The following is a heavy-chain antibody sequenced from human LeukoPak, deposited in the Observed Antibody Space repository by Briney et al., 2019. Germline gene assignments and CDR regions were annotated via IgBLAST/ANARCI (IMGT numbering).Heavy chain of an antibody. J-gene: IGHJ3*02. V-gene: IGHV4-4*07. Sequence: PSETLSLTCTVSGASISSYYWSWIRQPAGKGLEWIGHIYTSGSTNYNPSLKSRVTMSVDTSKNQFSLKLSSVTAADTAVYYCARDLVRYDSSGYYSGGDAFDIWGQGTMVTVSS. CDR1: GASISSYY. D-gene: IGHD3-22*01. CDR2: IYTSGST. CDR3: ARDLVRYDSSGYYSGGDAFDI.